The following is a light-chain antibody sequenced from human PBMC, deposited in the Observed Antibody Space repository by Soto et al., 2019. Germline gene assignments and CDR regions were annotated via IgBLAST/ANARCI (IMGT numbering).Light chain of an antibody. CDR3: KKINSSPVL. CDR2: SAS. J-gene: IGKJ4*01. V-gene: IGKV1-9*01. CDR1: QGISSY. Sequence: DIQLTQSPAFLSATVGDKVTITCRASQGISSYLAWYQQKPGKAPNLLIYSASTLQSGVPSRFSGSGSGTESTPKISTLQPEDFETFFCKKINSSPVLFGGGTKVEIK.